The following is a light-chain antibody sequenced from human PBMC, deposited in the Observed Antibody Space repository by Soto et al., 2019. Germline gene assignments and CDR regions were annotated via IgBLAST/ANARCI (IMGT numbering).Light chain of an antibody. V-gene: IGKV3D-15*01. J-gene: IGKJ2*01. CDR2: GAS. Sequence: EIVMTQSPATLSVSPGERATLSCRASQSVRSNLAWYQQRPGQAPRLLISGASTRATAIPARFSGSGSGAEFTLTISSLQSEDFAVYYCQQYYSTPYMYTFGQGTKLEIK. CDR3: QQYYSTPYMYT. CDR1: QSVRSN.